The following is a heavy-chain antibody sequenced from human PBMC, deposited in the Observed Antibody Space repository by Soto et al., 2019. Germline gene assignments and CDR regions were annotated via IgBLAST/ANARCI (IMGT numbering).Heavy chain of an antibody. Sequence: SETLSLTCTVSGGSISSGDYYWSWIRQPPGKGLEWIGYIYYSGSTYYNPSLKSRVTISVDTSKNQFSLKLSSVTAADTAVYYCARGTGATHNDSWGQEPLLPVSS. CDR3: ARGTGATHNDS. CDR1: GGSISSGDYY. V-gene: IGHV4-30-4*01. J-gene: IGHJ4*02. CDR2: IYYSGST. D-gene: IGHD3-10*01.